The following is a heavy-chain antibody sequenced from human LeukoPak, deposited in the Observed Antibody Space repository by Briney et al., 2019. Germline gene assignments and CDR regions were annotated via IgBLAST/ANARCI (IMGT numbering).Heavy chain of an antibody. Sequence: PSETLSLTCTVSGDSISGYYWSWIRQPAGKGLEWIGRIYASGSTNYNPSLRSRVTISVDTSKNQFSLKLSSVTAADTAVYYCARDRNYYDSSGGLDYWGQGTLVTVSS. J-gene: IGHJ4*02. CDR2: IYASGST. D-gene: IGHD3-22*01. CDR3: ARDRNYYDSSGGLDY. CDR1: GDSISGYY. V-gene: IGHV4-4*07.